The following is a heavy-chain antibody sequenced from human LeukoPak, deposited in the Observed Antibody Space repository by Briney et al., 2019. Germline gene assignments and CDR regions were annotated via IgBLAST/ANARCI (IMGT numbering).Heavy chain of an antibody. CDR2: IYLDGSKI. CDR3: VRDDSGSVIRGVLHY. D-gene: IGHD3-10*01. CDR1: GFTLSSYA. Sequence: GGSLRLSCAASGFTLSSYAIHWVRQAPGKGLEWVSVIYLDGSKIYYADSVKGRFTLSRDNSKNTLYLQMNSLIAEDTAVYYCVRDDSGSVIRGVLHYWGQGALVTVSS. V-gene: IGHV3-33*08. J-gene: IGHJ4*02.